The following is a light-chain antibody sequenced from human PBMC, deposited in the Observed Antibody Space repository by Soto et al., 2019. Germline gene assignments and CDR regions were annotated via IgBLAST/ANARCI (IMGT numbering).Light chain of an antibody. CDR2: GVS. Sequence: DIQMTQSPSSLSASVGDRVTITCRASQGIREDLAWYQQKPGKAPTRLIYGVSSLQTGVPSRISATGAGTEITLTSSIVPPEYLASYCWHQHQSSPISFGGGTRVEIK. CDR1: QGIRED. J-gene: IGKJ4*01. V-gene: IGKV1-17*01. CDR3: HQHQSSPIS.